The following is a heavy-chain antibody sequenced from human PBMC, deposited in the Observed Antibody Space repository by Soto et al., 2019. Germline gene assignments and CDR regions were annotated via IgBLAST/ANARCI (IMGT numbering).Heavy chain of an antibody. CDR3: TTYDDIRGNDRVMWAY. D-gene: IGHD3-16*02. CDR1: GFTFSDSW. Sequence: EVQLVESGGGLVKPGGSLRVSCAASGFTFSDSWMSWVRQAPGKGLEWVARIKSNTDGGTTDYAAPVTGRFTSSSDDSKNTVTLQMNSLKTEVTAIYYCTTYDDIRGNDRVMWAYWGLGTMVTVSS. CDR2: IKSNTDGGTT. V-gene: IGHV3-15*01. J-gene: IGHJ4*02.